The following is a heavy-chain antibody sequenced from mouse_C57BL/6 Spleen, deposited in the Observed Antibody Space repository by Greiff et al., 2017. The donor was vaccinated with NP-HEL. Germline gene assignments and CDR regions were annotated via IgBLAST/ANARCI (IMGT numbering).Heavy chain of an antibody. CDR1: GYTFTSYW. J-gene: IGHJ3*01. CDR2: IDPSDSYT. Sequence: QVQLQQPGAELVMPGASVKLSCKASGYTFTSYWMHWVKQRPGQGLEWIGEIDPSDSYTNYNQKFKGKSTLTVDKSSSTAYMQLSSLTSEDSAVYYCASFYYGNPGLAYWGQGTLVTVSA. V-gene: IGHV1-69*01. D-gene: IGHD2-1*01. CDR3: ASFYYGNPGLAY.